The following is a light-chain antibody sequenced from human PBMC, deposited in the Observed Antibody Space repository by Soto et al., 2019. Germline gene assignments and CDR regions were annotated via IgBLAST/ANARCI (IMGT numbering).Light chain of an antibody. Sequence: DIVMTQSPDSLAVSLGERATINCKSSQSVLHSSNNKNYLTWYQQKPGQPPKLLIYWASTRESGVPDRFSGSGSGTDFTFTISSLQAEDVAVYYCHQFYTAPYTFGQGTKLEIK. CDR3: HQFYTAPYT. J-gene: IGKJ2*01. V-gene: IGKV4-1*01. CDR1: QSVLHSSNNKNY. CDR2: WAS.